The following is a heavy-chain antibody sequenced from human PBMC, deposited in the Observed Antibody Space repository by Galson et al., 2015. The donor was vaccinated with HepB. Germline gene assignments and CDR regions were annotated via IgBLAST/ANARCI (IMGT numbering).Heavy chain of an antibody. CDR3: AKPTKDIVVVPAAISVNYGMDV. CDR2: ISGSGGST. J-gene: IGHJ6*02. CDR1: GFTFSSYA. Sequence: SLRLSCAASGFTFSSYAMSWVRQAPGKGLEWVSAISGSGGSTYYADSVKGRFTISRDNSKNTLYLQMNSLRAEDTAVYYCAKPTKDIVVVPAAISVNYGMDVWGQGTTVTVSS. V-gene: IGHV3-23*01. D-gene: IGHD2-2*01.